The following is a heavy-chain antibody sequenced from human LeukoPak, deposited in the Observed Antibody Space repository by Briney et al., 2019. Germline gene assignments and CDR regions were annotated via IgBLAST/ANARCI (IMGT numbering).Heavy chain of an antibody. CDR3: ARDSGSYSDFDY. CDR2: INHSGST. CDR1: GGSFSGYY. J-gene: IGHJ4*02. V-gene: IGHV4-34*01. D-gene: IGHD1-26*01. Sequence: SETLSLTCAVYGGSFSGYYWSWIRQPPGKGLEWIGEINHSGSTNYNPSLKSRVTISVGTSMNQFSLMLSSVTAADTAVYYCARDSGSYSDFDYWGQGTLVTVSS.